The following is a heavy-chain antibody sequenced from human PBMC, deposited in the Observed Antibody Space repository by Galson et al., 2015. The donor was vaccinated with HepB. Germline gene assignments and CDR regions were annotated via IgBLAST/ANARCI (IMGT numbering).Heavy chain of an antibody. CDR3: ARDKRSRFGEQPNWFDP. J-gene: IGHJ5*02. CDR2: IYYSGST. V-gene: IGHV4-39*07. Sequence: ETLSLTCTVSGGSISSSSYYWGWIRQPPGKGLEWIGSIYYSGSTYYNPSLKSRVTISVDTSKNQFSLKLSSVTAADTAVYYCARDKRSRFGEQPNWFDPWGQGTLVTVSS. CDR1: GGSISSSSYY. D-gene: IGHD3-10*01.